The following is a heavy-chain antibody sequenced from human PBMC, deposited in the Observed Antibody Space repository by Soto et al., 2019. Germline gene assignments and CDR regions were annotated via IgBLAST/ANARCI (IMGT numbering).Heavy chain of an antibody. CDR2: ISYDGSNK. J-gene: IGHJ4*02. V-gene: IGHV3-30*18. Sequence: GGSLRLSCAASGFTFSSYGMHWVRQAPGKGLEWVAVISYDGSNKYYADSVKGRFTISRDNSKNTLYLQMNSLRAEDTAVYYCAKSLDHCSGGSCYSGLDYWGQGTLVTVSS. D-gene: IGHD2-15*01. CDR3: AKSLDHCSGGSCYSGLDY. CDR1: GFTFSSYG.